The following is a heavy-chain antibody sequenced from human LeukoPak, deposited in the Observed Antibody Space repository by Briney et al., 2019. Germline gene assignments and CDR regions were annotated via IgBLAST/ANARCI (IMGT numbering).Heavy chain of an antibody. V-gene: IGHV4-4*07. CDR1: GGSISSYY. CDR2: IYTNGST. CDR3: ARDEYYDFWSGQKGGFDY. J-gene: IGHJ4*02. D-gene: IGHD3-3*01. Sequence: PSETLSLTCTVSGGSISSYYWSWIRQPAGKGLEWIGRIYTNGSTNYNPSLKSRVTMSVDTSKNQFSLKLSSVTAADTAVYYCARDEYYDFWSGQKGGFDYWGQGTLVTVSS.